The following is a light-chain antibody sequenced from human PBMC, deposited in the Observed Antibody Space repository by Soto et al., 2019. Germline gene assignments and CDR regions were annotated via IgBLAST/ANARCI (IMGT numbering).Light chain of an antibody. V-gene: IGLV2-18*02. CDR1: SSDVGSYNR. J-gene: IGLJ1*01. CDR3: NSYTTRTTYV. CDR2: DVS. Sequence: QSALTQPASVSGSPGQSITISRTGSSSDVGSYNRVSWYQQPPDTAPKLIIYDVSNRPSGVSDRFSGSKSGNTASLTISGLQAEDEADYYCNSYTTRTTYVFXTGTKVTVL.